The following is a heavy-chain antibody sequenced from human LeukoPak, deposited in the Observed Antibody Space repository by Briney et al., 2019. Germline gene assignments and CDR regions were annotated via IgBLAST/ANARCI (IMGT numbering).Heavy chain of an antibody. V-gene: IGHV1-2*04. CDR1: GYTFTGYY. Sequence: GVSVKVSCKASGYTFTGYYMHWVRQAPGLGLEWMGWINPNSGVTKYAQNFQGWVTMTRDTSITTVFMELSRLRSDDTAVYYCARGGYSYGYDSWGQGTLVTVSS. CDR3: ARGGYSYGYDS. D-gene: IGHD5-18*01. CDR2: INPNSGVT. J-gene: IGHJ5*01.